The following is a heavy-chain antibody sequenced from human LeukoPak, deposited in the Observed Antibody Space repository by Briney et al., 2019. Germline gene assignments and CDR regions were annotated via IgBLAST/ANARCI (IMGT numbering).Heavy chain of an antibody. J-gene: IGHJ4*02. V-gene: IGHV4-39*07. CDR2: IYYSGST. CDR3: ARAPPTDDSFDY. Sequence: SETLPLTCTVSGGSISSSSYYWGWIRQPPGKGLEWIGSIYYSGSTYYNPSLKSRVTISVDTSKNQFSLKLSSVTAADTAVYYCARAPPTDDSFDYWGQGTLVTVSS. CDR1: GGSISSSSYY.